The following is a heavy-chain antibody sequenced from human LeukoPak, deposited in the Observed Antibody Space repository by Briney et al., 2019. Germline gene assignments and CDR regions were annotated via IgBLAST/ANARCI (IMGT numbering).Heavy chain of an antibody. V-gene: IGHV3-48*03. CDR2: ISSSGSTI. CDR3: ARVLGYYDSSGTLDY. J-gene: IGHJ4*02. Sequence: GRSLRLSCAASGFTFDDYAMHWVRQAPGKGLEWVSYISSSGSTIYYADSVKGRFTISRDNAKNSLYLQMNSLRAEDTAVYYCARVLGYYDSSGTLDYWGQGTLVTVSS. CDR1: GFTFDDYA. D-gene: IGHD3-22*01.